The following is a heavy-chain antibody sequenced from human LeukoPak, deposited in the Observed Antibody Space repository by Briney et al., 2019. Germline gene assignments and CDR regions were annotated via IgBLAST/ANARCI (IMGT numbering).Heavy chain of an antibody. D-gene: IGHD5-18*01. V-gene: IGHV3-53*01. Sequence: GGSLRLSRVASGFSVSSDYMTWVRQAPGKVLEWVSVLYSAGSTYYADSVKGPFTISRDNSKNTLYLQMNNLRVEDTAVYYCARYHTALNYWGQGTLVTASS. J-gene: IGHJ4*02. CDR2: LYSAGST. CDR1: GFSVSSDY. CDR3: ARYHTALNY.